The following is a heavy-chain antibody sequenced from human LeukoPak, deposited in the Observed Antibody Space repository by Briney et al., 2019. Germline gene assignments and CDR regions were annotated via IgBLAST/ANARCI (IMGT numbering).Heavy chain of an antibody. V-gene: IGHV3-21*01. CDR2: ISSSSDYI. CDR3: ARPLGATGTLGY. CDR1: GFTFSSYS. Sequence: GGSLRLSCAASGFTFSSYSMNWVRQAPGKGLEWVSSISSSSDYIYYADSVKGRFTISRDNAKNSLYLQMNSLRAEDTAVYYCARPLGATGTLGYWDQGTLVTVSS. J-gene: IGHJ4*02. D-gene: IGHD1-26*01.